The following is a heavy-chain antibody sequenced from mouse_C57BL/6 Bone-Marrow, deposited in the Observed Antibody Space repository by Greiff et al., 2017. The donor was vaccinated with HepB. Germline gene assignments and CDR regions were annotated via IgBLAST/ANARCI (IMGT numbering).Heavy chain of an antibody. J-gene: IGHJ1*03. D-gene: IGHD1-1*01. CDR1: GFTFSSYG. CDR3: ASVTTVVARKYFDV. Sequence: EVKLMESGGDLVKPGGSLKLSCAASGFTFSSYGMSWVRQTPDKRLEWVATISSGGSYTYYPDSVKGRFTISRDNAKNTLYLQMSSLKSEDTAMYYCASVTTVVARKYFDVWGTGTTVTVSS. V-gene: IGHV5-6*01. CDR2: ISSGGSYT.